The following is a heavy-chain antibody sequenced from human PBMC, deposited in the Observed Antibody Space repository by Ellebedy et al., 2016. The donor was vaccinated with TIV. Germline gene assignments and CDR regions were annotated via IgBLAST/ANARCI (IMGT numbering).Heavy chain of an antibody. J-gene: IGHJ3*02. V-gene: IGHV3-11*06. CDR3: ARRGGVTAACPEAFDI. Sequence: GESLKISCAASGFTFSDYYMNWIRQAPGKGLEWVSYISTSSTFANYADSVKGRFTISRDNAKTSMYLKMNSLRPEDTAVYYCARRGGVTAACPEAFDIWGQGTMVSVSS. D-gene: IGHD2-2*01. CDR1: GFTFSDYY. CDR2: ISTSSTFA.